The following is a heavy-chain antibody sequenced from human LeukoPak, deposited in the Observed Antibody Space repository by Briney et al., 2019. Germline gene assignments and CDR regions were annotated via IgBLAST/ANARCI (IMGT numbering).Heavy chain of an antibody. V-gene: IGHV3-48*03. CDR3: ARSQGTWFDY. CDR1: EFTFSSYE. D-gene: IGHD3-10*01. Sequence: PGGSLRLSCAASEFTFSSYEMNWVRQAPGKGLEWISYISSSGRTKYYADSVKGRFTISGDNAKNSLYLQMNSLRAEDTAVYYCARSQGTWFDYWGQGTLVTVSS. J-gene: IGHJ4*02. CDR2: ISSSGRTK.